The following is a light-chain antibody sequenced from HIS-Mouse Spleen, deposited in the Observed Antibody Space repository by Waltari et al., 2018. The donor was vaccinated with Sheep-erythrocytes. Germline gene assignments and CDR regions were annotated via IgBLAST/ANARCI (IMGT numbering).Light chain of an antibody. V-gene: IGLV3-10*01. CDR3: YSTDSSGNHSV. J-gene: IGLJ2*01. CDR2: EDS. CDR1: ALQQKY. Sequence: SYELTQPPSGSVSPGKTARIPCYGEALQQKYAYWYKQKSGQAPVLVIYEDSKRPSGIPERFSGSSSGTMATLTISGAQVEDEADYYCYSTDSSGNHSVFGGGTKLTVL.